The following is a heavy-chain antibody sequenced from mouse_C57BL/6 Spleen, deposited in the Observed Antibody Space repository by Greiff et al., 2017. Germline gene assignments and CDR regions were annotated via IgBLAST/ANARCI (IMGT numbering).Heavy chain of an antibody. J-gene: IGHJ2*01. CDR2: IDPSDSYT. V-gene: IGHV1-69*01. CDR1: GYTFTSYW. D-gene: IGHD6-1*01. Sequence: VQLQQPGAELVMPGASVKLSCKASGYTFTSYWMHWVKQRPGQGLEWIGEIDPSDSYTNYNQKFKGKSTLTVDKSSSTAYMQLSSLTSEDSAVYYCARRGEEALYYFDYWGQGTTLTVSS. CDR3: ARRGEEALYYFDY.